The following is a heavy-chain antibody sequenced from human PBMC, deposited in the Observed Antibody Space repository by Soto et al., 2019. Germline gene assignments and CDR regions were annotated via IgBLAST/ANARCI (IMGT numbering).Heavy chain of an antibody. J-gene: IGHJ4*02. CDR1: GFTFSSYS. D-gene: IGHD6-19*01. CDR2: ISGSGGST. CDR3: AKRNINKYRSRWYYFDY. V-gene: IGHV3-23*01. Sequence: GESLSLSCTASGFTFSSYSMSWVRQAPGRGLEWVAAISGSGGSTYYADPMKGRFTTSSDNSKHTLYLQMTSMRAEDTVVYYCAKRNINKYRSRWYYFDYWGQGTMVTVSS.